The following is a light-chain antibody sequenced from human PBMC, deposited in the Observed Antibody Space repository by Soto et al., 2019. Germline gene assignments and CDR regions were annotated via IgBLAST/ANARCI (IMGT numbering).Light chain of an antibody. CDR3: QSYDSSFWV. Sequence: NFMLTQPHSVSESPGKTVTISCTRSSGSIASNYVQWYQQRPGSAPTTVIYEDNQRPSGVPDRFSGSIDSSSNSASLTISGLKTEDEADDYCQSYDSSFWVFGGGTQLTVL. V-gene: IGLV6-57*04. CDR1: SGSIASNY. J-gene: IGLJ3*02. CDR2: EDN.